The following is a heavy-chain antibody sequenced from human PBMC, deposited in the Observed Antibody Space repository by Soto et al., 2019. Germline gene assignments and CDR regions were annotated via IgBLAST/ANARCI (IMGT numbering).Heavy chain of an antibody. D-gene: IGHD6-6*01. J-gene: IGHJ4*02. CDR3: ARGSYSSSDY. Sequence: SETLSLTCTVSGGSISSGGYYWSWIRQHPGKGLEWIGYIYYSGSTYYNPSLKSRVTISVDTYKNQFSLKLSSVTAADTAVYYCARGSYSSSDYWGQGTLVTVSS. V-gene: IGHV4-31*03. CDR1: GGSISSGGYY. CDR2: IYYSGST.